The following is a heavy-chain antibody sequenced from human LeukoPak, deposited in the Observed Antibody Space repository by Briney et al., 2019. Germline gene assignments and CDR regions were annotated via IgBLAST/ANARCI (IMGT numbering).Heavy chain of an antibody. Sequence: GGSLRLSCAVSGHTVSGNYMSWVRQAPGKGLEWVSGIYSGGSTYYADSVKGRFTISRDNSKNTLYLQMNSLRAEDTAVYYCAKDKTWGAGGYWGQGTLATVSS. V-gene: IGHV3-66*02. CDR2: IYSGGST. D-gene: IGHD3-10*01. J-gene: IGHJ4*02. CDR1: GHTVSGNY. CDR3: AKDKTWGAGGY.